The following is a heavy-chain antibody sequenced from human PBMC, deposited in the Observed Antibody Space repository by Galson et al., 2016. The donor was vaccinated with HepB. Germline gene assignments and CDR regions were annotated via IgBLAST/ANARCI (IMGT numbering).Heavy chain of an antibody. CDR3: TRDLTNTPRHTMVVTSPFHHWYFDL. CDR2: IIPVVNIP. D-gene: IGHD2-21*02. J-gene: IGHJ2*01. V-gene: IGHV1-69*04. CDR1: GATLDTSG. Sequence: SVKVSCKAAGATLDTSGFSWVRQAPGQGLEWMGRIIPVVNIPNYARNFQGRVTITADMSTHSVYLEFNSLRPDDTAVYYCTRDLTNTPRHTMVVTSPFHHWYFDLWGRGTQVTVSS.